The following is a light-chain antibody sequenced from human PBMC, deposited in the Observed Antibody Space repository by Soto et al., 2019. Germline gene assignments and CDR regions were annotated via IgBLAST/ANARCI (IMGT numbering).Light chain of an antibody. CDR2: EGS. V-gene: IGLV2-23*01. J-gene: IGLJ2*01. Sequence: QSVLTQPASVSGSPGQSITISCTGTSSDVGGYNLVSWYQQHPGKTPKLMLYEGSKRPAGVSNRFSGSKSGNTASLTSSGLHADDEADYYCCSYAGSSTLLFGGGTKLTVL. CDR3: CSYAGSSTLL. CDR1: SSDVGGYNL.